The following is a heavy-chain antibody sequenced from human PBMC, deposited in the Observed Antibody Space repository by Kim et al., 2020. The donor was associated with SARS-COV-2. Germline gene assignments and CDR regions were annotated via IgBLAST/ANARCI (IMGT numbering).Heavy chain of an antibody. Sequence: NPSLVSRFTMSVDTSTTQFSLELTSVTAADTAVYYCARGLTAAGANNFDYWGQGTLVTVSS. V-gene: IGHV4-4*07. J-gene: IGHJ4*02. CDR3: ARGLTAAGANNFDY. D-gene: IGHD6-13*01.